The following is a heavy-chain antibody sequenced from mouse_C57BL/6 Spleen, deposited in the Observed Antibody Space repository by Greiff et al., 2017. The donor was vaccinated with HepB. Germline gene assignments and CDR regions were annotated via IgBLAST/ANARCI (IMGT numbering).Heavy chain of an antibody. V-gene: IGHV1-26*01. CDR2: INPNNGGT. CDR3: ARRVRKLGGFDY. D-gene: IGHD2-14*01. Sequence: VQLQQSGPELVKPGASVKISCKASGYTFTDYYMNWVKQSHGKSLEWIGDINPNNGGTSYNQKFKGKATLTVDKSSSTAYMELRSLTSEDSAVYYCARRVRKLGGFDYWGQGTTLTVSS. CDR1: GYTFTDYY. J-gene: IGHJ2*01.